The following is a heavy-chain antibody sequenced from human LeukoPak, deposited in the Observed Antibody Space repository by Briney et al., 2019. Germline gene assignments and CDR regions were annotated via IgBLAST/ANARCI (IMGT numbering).Heavy chain of an antibody. D-gene: IGHD5-18*01. Sequence: RGSLRLSCAASGVTFSSSVMRSVRQTPRKRLQWVAVISFDGGNTYSTNSVKGRFTISRDNSNNTVYLQMNSLRAEDTAVYYCAKGQPGGTQLPSWAPYYFDYWGQGTLVTVSS. J-gene: IGHJ4*02. CDR3: AKGQPGGTQLPSWAPYYFDY. CDR2: ISFDGGNT. CDR1: GVTFSSSV. V-gene: IGHV3-30*18.